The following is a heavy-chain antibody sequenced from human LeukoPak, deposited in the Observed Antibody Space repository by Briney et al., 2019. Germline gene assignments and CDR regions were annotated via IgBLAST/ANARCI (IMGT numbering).Heavy chain of an antibody. Sequence: GGSLRLSCAASGFTFSSYSMNWVRQAPGKGLEWVSSISSSSSYICYADSVKGRFTISRDNAKNSLYLQMNSLRAEDTAVYYCARDPTYGGNLTFDYRGQGTLVTVSS. D-gene: IGHD4/OR15-4a*01. CDR1: GFTFSSYS. V-gene: IGHV3-21*01. J-gene: IGHJ4*02. CDR3: ARDPTYGGNLTFDY. CDR2: ISSSSSYI.